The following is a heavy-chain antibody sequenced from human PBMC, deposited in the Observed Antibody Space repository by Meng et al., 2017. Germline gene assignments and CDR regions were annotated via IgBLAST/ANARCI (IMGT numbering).Heavy chain of an antibody. D-gene: IGHD3-22*01. CDR3: AVTYYYDSSGYYYNFDY. CDR1: GGTFSSYA. J-gene: IGHJ4*02. Sequence: QGELVQSWAEVKKPGSSVKVSCKASGGTFSSYAISWVRQAPGQGLEWMGGIIPIFGTANYAQKFQGRVTITADKSTSTAYMELSSLRSEDTAVYYCAVTYYYDSSGYYYNFDYWGQGTLVTVSS. CDR2: IIPIFGTA. V-gene: IGHV1-69*06.